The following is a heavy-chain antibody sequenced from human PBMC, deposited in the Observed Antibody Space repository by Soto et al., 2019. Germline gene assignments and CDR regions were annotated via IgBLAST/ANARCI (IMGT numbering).Heavy chain of an antibody. Sequence: QSGGSLRLSCAASGFTFSSYAMSWVRQAPGKGLEWVSAISGSGGSTCYADSVKGRFTISRDNSKNTLYLQMNSLRAEDTAVYYCAKVSLWKRAAAGTGYYYGMDVWGQGTTVTVSS. V-gene: IGHV3-23*01. J-gene: IGHJ6*02. CDR2: ISGSGGST. D-gene: IGHD6-13*01. CDR3: AKVSLWKRAAAGTGYYYGMDV. CDR1: GFTFSSYA.